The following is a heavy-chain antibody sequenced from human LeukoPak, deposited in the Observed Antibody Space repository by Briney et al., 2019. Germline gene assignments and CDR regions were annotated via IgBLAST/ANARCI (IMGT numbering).Heavy chain of an antibody. CDR1: GFTFINYD. V-gene: IGHV3-30*02. D-gene: IGHD1-14*01. Sequence: PGGSLRLSCAASGFTFINYDMHWVRQAPAKGLEWVALIENDGSSTYYADSVKGRFTVSRDNSKSTLYLLMNSLRPEDTALYYCAAGASYNPGDWGQGTLVTVSS. CDR3: AAGASYNPGD. J-gene: IGHJ4*02. CDR2: IENDGSST.